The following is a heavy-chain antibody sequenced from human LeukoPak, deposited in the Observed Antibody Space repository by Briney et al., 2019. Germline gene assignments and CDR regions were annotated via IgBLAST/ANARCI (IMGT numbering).Heavy chain of an antibody. D-gene: IGHD4-17*01. J-gene: IGHJ4*02. CDR1: GYTFTSYA. Sequence: ASVKVSCKASGYTFTSYAMNWVRQAPGQGLEWMGWISAYNGNTNYAQKLQGRVTMTTDTSTSTAYMELRSLRSDDTAVYYCARGHPHTVTTSFDYWGQGTLVTVSS. CDR2: ISAYNGNT. CDR3: ARGHPHTVTTSFDY. V-gene: IGHV1-18*01.